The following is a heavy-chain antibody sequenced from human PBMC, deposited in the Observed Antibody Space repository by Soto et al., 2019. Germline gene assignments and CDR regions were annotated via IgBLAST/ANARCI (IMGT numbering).Heavy chain of an antibody. CDR2: IYYSGST. V-gene: IGHV4-59*01. CDR1: AGSISSYY. D-gene: IGHD2-8*02. J-gene: IGHJ4*02. Sequence: SQTLSLTCTVSAGSISSYYWSWIRQPPGKGLEWIGYIYYSGSTNYNPSLKSRVTISVDTSKNQFSLKLSSVTAADTAVYYCARDKITGLFDYWGQGTLVT. CDR3: ARDKITGLFDY.